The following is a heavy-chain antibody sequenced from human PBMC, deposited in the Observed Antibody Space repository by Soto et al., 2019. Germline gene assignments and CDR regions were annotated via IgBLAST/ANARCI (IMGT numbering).Heavy chain of an antibody. J-gene: IGHJ4*02. CDR2: ISHKSSAI. Sequence: EVQLVESGGGLVQPGGSLRLSCAASGFTFSNYAMNWVRQAPGKGLEWVSYISHKSSAIYHAYSVKGRFTISRDNAKNSLYLQMNSLRDEDTAVYYCERDPYSSTTVTIIDYWGQGTLVTVSS. D-gene: IGHD4-17*01. CDR3: ERDPYSSTTVTIIDY. CDR1: GFTFSNYA. V-gene: IGHV3-48*02.